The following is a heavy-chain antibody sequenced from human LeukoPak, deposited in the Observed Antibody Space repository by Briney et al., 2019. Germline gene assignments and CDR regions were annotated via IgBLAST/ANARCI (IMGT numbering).Heavy chain of an antibody. Sequence: GGSLRLSCAASGFTFSSYSMNWVHQAPGKGLEWVSSISSSSSYIYYADSVKGRFTISRDNSKNTLYLQMNSLRAEDTAVYYCAKGVDFTNDAFDIWGQGTMVTVSS. D-gene: IGHD3-3*01. CDR2: ISSSSSYI. CDR3: AKGVDFTNDAFDI. J-gene: IGHJ3*02. CDR1: GFTFSSYS. V-gene: IGHV3-21*01.